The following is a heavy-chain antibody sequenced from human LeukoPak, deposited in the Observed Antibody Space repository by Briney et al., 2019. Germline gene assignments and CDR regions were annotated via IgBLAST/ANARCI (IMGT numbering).Heavy chain of an antibody. V-gene: IGHV4-59*01. Sequence: KSSETLSLTCTVSGGSISSYYWSWIRQPPGKGLEWIGYIYYSGSTNYNPSLKSRVTISVDTSKNQFSLKLSSVTAADTAVYYCARGYCSSTSCYWEDYFDYWGQGTLVTVSS. CDR2: IYYSGST. J-gene: IGHJ4*02. CDR1: GGSISSYY. CDR3: ARGYCSSTSCYWEDYFDY. D-gene: IGHD2-2*01.